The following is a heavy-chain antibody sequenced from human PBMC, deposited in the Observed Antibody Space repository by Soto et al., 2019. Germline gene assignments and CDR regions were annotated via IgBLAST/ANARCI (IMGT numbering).Heavy chain of an antibody. D-gene: IGHD4-17*01. V-gene: IGHV1-24*01. CDR3: ATVHEGYGDYVFDY. CDR2: FDPEDGET. CDR1: GYTLTELS. J-gene: IGHJ4*02. Sequence: GASVKVSCKVSGYTLTELSMHWVRQAPGKGLEWMGGFDPEDGETIYAQKYQGRVTMTEDTSTDTAYMELSSLRSEDTAVYYYATVHEGYGDYVFDYWGQGTLVTVSS.